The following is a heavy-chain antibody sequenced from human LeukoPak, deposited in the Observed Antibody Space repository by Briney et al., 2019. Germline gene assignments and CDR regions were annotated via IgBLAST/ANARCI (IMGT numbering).Heavy chain of an antibody. J-gene: IGHJ4*02. D-gene: IGHD3-22*01. Sequence: GASVKVSCKASGYTFTSYGISWVRQAPGQGLECMGWISAYNGNTNYAQNLQGRVTMTTDTSTSTAYMELWSLRSDEPAVYYCARVPWDHYDSSGYSNWGQGTLVTVSS. V-gene: IGHV1-18*01. CDR1: GYTFTSYG. CDR2: ISAYNGNT. CDR3: ARVPWDHYDSSGYSN.